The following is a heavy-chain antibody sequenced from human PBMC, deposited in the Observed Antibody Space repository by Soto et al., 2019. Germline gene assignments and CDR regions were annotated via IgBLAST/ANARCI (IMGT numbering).Heavy chain of an antibody. D-gene: IGHD2-2*02. CDR2: ISFDGSKK. CDR1: GFTFSSYP. Sequence: QMQLVESGGGVVQPGRSLRLSCAASGFTFSSYPMHWVRQAPGKGLEWVAVISFDGSKKCYADSVKGRFFISKDNSKKMLSMKMNSMRGEDSAVYYCARLPGTLVDVIYLYQVYGREPVSAADVWGQGTAVTVSS. J-gene: IGHJ6*02. V-gene: IGHV3-30-3*01. CDR3: ARLPGTLVDVIYLYQVYGREPVSAADV.